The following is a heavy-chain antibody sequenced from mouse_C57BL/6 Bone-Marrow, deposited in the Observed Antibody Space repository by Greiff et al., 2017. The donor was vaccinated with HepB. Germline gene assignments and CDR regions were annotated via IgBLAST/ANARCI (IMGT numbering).Heavy chain of an antibody. V-gene: IGHV1-62-2*01. CDR2: FYPGSGSI. J-gene: IGHJ3*01. CDR1: GYTFTEYT. CDR3: SRRETHYYGGSCLFAY. Sequence: QVQLQQSGAELVKPGASVKLSCKASGYTFTEYTIHWVKQRSGQGLEWIGWFYPGSGSIKYNEKFKDKATLTADKSSSTVYMELSSLTSEDSAVYFWSRRETHYYGGSCLFAYWGQGTLVTVSA. D-gene: IGHD1-1*01.